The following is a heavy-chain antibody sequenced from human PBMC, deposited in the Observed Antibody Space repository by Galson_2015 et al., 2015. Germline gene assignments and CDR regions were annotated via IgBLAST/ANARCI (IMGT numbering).Heavy chain of an antibody. CDR3: AREFYGMDV. V-gene: IGHV6-1*01. CDR2: TYYRSKWYN. CDR1: GDSVSSHSAA. J-gene: IGHJ6*02. Sequence: CAISGDSVSSHSAAWHWIRQSPSRGLEWLGRTYYRSKWYNDYAVSVKSRITINPDTSKNQFSLLLNSVTPEDTAVYYCAREFYGMDVWGQGTTVTVSS.